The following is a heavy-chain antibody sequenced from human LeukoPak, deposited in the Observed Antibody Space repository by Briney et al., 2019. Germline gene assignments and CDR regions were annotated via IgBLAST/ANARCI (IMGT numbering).Heavy chain of an antibody. D-gene: IGHD5-18*01. V-gene: IGHV1-46*03. Sequence: GASVKVSCKASGYSFTSYDLTWVRQAPGQGLEWMGIINTSGGSTSYTQKFQGRVTMTRDTSTSTVYMELSSLRSGDTAVYFCARLGTAMDAFDYWGQGTLVTVSS. CDR3: ARLGTAMDAFDY. J-gene: IGHJ4*02. CDR1: GYSFTSYD. CDR2: INTSGGST.